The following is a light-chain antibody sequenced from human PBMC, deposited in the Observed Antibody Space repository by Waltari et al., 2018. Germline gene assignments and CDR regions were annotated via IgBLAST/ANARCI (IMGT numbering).Light chain of an antibody. V-gene: IGKV3-20*01. CDR1: QTVSSSH. Sequence: EIVLTQSPGTLSLSPEERAAVSCRASQTVSSSHLAWSQQKPGQAPRLLIYGASTRASGIPDRFSGGGFGTDFTLTIDRLEPEDFAVYYCHQYSSTPWTFGQGTRVEIK. J-gene: IGKJ1*01. CDR3: HQYSSTPWT. CDR2: GAS.